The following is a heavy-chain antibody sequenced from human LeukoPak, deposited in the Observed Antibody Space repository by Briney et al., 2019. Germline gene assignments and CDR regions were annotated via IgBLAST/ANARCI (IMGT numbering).Heavy chain of an antibody. D-gene: IGHD6-13*01. CDR1: GGSISSSSYY. V-gene: IGHV4-39*07. J-gene: IGHJ6*03. CDR2: IYYSGST. CDR3: ATVSDSSSWNYYYYMDV. Sequence: KASETLSLTCTVSGGSISSSSYYWGWIRQPPGKGLEWIGSIYYSGSTYYNPSLKSRVTISVGTSKNQFSLKLSSVTAADTAVYYCATVSDSSSWNYYYYMDVWGKGTTVTISS.